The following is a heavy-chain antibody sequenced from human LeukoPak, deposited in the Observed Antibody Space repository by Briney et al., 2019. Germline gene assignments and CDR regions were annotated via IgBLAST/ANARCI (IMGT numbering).Heavy chain of an antibody. J-gene: IGHJ3*02. D-gene: IGHD6-13*01. CDR3: ARTGGWAAAGAFDI. V-gene: IGHV1-69*06. Sequence: ASVKVSCKASGGIFSSYAISWVRQAPGQGLEWMGGIIPIFGTSNYAQKFQGRVTITADKSTSTAYMELSSLRSEDTAVYYCARTGGWAAAGAFDIWGQGTMVTVSS. CDR1: GGIFSSYA. CDR2: IIPIFGTS.